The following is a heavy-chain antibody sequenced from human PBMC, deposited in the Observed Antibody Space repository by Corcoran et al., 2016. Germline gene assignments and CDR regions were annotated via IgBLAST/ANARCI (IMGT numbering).Heavy chain of an antibody. CDR1: GGTFSSYA. V-gene: IGHV1-69*01. CDR2: IIPIFGTT. CDR3: ASKTLYRSGYPKGDYYCYGMDV. Sequence: QVQLVQSGAEVKKPGSSVTVSCKASGGTFSSYAISWVRQAPGQGLEWMGGIIPIFGTTNYAQKFQGRVTITADESTGTAYMELSSQRSEDTAVDYCASKTLYRSGYPKGDYYCYGMDVWGQGTTVTVSS. J-gene: IGHJ6*02. D-gene: IGHD3-22*01.